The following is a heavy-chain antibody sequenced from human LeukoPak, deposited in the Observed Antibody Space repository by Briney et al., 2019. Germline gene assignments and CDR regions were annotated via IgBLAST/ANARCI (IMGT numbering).Heavy chain of an antibody. Sequence: SETLSLTCTVSGGSISSNNHYWGWIRQPPGKGLEWIGSIYYSGTTFYNPSLKSRVTISVDRSKNQFSLKLSSVTAADTAVYYCARDGTAPSLNCFDPWGQGTLVTVSS. J-gene: IGHJ5*02. CDR1: GGSISSNNHY. V-gene: IGHV4-39*07. CDR2: IYYSGTT. CDR3: ARDGTAPSLNCFDP. D-gene: IGHD1-26*01.